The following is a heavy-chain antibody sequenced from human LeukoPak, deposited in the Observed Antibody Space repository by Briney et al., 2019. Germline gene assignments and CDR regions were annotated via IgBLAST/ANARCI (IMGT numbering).Heavy chain of an antibody. CDR2: INPNSGGT. J-gene: IGHJ4*02. V-gene: IGHV1-2*06. D-gene: IGHD1-26*01. CDR3: VRDGGYSGSYSYDY. CDR1: GYIFTGYY. Sequence: GASVKVSCKASGYIFTGYYMHWVRQAPGQGLEWMGRINPNSGGTNYAKEFQGRVTMTRDTSNSTAYMELSRLRSDDTALYYCVRDGGYSGSYSYDYWGQGTLVTVSS.